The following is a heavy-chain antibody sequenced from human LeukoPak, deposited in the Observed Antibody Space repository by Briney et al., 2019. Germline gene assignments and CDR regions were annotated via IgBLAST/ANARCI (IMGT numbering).Heavy chain of an antibody. J-gene: IGHJ5*02. CDR1: GVTFSSYA. D-gene: IGHD4-17*01. CDR3: ARAPGEGWFDP. V-gene: IGHV3-23*01. Sequence: GASLRLSCAVSGVTFSSYAMTWVRQAPGKGLEWVSFISGSGGSTYYADSVKGRFTISRDNSKNSLYLQMNSLRAKDTALYYCARAPGEGWFDPWGQGTLVTVSS. CDR2: ISGSGGST.